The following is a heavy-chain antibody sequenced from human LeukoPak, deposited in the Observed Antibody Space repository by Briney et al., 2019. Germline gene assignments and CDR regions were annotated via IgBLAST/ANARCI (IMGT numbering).Heavy chain of an antibody. CDR1: GFTFSSYT. CDR2: ISWDGDNT. CDR3: AKGNSIAVFAFFDY. D-gene: IGHD6-19*01. J-gene: IGHJ4*02. V-gene: IGHV3-43*01. Sequence: PGGSLRLSCAASGFTFSSYTMFWVRQAAGKGLEWVALISWDGDNTYYADSVKGRFTISRDNSKKSLYLQMNSLRTEDTALYYCAKGNSIAVFAFFDYWGQGTLVTVSS.